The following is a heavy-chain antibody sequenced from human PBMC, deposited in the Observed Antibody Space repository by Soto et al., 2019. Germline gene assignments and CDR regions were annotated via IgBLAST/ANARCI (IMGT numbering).Heavy chain of an antibody. CDR2: INPGSDVT. D-gene: IGHD1-1*01. V-gene: IGHV1-2*02. CDR3: ARVAGHKNARFGT. J-gene: IGHJ4*02. Sequence: QVQLVQSGAEVKKPGASVKVSCKASGYSFTKYHIHWVRQAPGQGLEWMGWINPGSDVTNQAQKFQRRVTMTRHTSITTTCMELNSLTSDDTAVYYCARVAGHKNARFGTWGQGALGTVSS. CDR1: GYSFTKYH.